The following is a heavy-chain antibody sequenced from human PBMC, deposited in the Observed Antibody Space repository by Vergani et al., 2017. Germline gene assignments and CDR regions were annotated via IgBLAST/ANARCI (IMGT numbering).Heavy chain of an antibody. V-gene: IGHV1-69*18. CDR1: GGTFSSYA. Sequence: QVQLVQSGAEVKKPGYSVKVSCKASGGTFSSYAISWVRQAPGQGLEWMGRIIPIFGTANYAQKFQGRVTITADESTSTAYMELSSLRSEDTAVYYCARVPHIVVASYYYGMDVWGQGTTVTVSS. CDR3: ARVPHIVVASYYYGMDV. CDR2: IIPIFGTA. J-gene: IGHJ6*02. D-gene: IGHD2-21*01.